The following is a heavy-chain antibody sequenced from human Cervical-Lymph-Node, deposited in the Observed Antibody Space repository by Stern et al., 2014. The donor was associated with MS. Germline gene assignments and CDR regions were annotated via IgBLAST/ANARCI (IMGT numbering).Heavy chain of an antibody. D-gene: IGHD3-22*01. CDR3: ATTDHYYDSSGYYYPTPTSNAFDI. Sequence: VQLLESGGGLVKPGGSLRLSCAASGFTFSDYYMSWIRQAPGKGLEWVSYISSSGSTIYYADSVKGRFTISRDNAKNSLYLQMNSLRAEDTAVYYCATTDHYYDSSGYYYPTPTSNAFDIWGQGTMVTVSS. J-gene: IGHJ3*02. CDR2: ISSSGSTI. V-gene: IGHV3-11*01. CDR1: GFTFSDYY.